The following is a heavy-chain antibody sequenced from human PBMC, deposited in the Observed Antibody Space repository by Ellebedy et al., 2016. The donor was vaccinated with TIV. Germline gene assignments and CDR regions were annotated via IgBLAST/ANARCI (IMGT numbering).Heavy chain of an antibody. Sequence: GESLKISCEVSGVTFSDFWMTWVRQAPGTGLEWVANIKEDESERYYVDSVKGRFTISRDNAKNSVFLQMNNLRVEDTALYYCANSYYNHSRLESWGQGTLVIVSS. CDR3: ANSYYNHSRLES. J-gene: IGHJ4*02. D-gene: IGHD3-10*01. CDR1: GVTFSDFW. V-gene: IGHV3-7*01. CDR2: IKEDESER.